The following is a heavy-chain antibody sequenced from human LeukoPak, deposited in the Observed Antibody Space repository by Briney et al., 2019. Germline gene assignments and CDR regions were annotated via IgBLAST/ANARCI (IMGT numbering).Heavy chain of an antibody. D-gene: IGHD3-10*01. CDR2: IGTSGSYI. J-gene: IGHJ6*02. CDR1: GFAFSGDN. Sequence: GGSLRLSCAASGFAFSGDNMNWVRQAPGKGLEWVSFIGTSGSYIKYADSVKGRFTISRDNAKNSLYLQMNSLRAEDTAVYYCAKSGETPQDVWGQGTTVTVSS. CDR3: AKSGETPQDV. V-gene: IGHV3-21*04.